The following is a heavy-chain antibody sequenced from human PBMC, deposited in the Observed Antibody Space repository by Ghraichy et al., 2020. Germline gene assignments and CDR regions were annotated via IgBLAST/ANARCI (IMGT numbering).Heavy chain of an antibody. J-gene: IGHJ5*02. CDR3: ARDTPLTGTTPPWFDP. CDR1: GGSFSGYY. V-gene: IGHV4-34*01. D-gene: IGHD1-20*01. Sequence: SETLSLTCAVYGGSFSGYYWSWIRQPPGKGLEWIGEINHSGSTNYNPSLKSRVTISVDTSKNQFSLKLSSVTAADTAVYYCARDTPLTGTTPPWFDPWGQGTLVTVSS. CDR2: INHSGST.